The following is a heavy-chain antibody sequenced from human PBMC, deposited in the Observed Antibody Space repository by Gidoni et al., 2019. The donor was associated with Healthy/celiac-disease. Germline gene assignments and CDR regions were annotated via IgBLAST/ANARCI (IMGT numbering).Heavy chain of an antibody. CDR3: ARDRMAARPYYYYYGMDV. Sequence: QVQLVESGGGVVQPGRSLRHPWAASGFTFSSYATDWVRQAPGKGLEWVAVISYDGSNKCYADSVKGRFTISRDNSKNTLYLKMNSLRAEDTAVYYCARDRMAARPYYYYYGMDVWGQGTTVTVSS. CDR2: ISYDGSNK. V-gene: IGHV3-30*01. J-gene: IGHJ6*02. D-gene: IGHD6-6*01. CDR1: GFTFSSYA.